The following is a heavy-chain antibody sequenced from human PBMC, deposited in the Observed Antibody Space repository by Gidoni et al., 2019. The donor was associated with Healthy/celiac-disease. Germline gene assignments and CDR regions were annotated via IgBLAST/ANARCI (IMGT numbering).Heavy chain of an antibody. J-gene: IGHJ4*02. CDR1: GYTFTGYY. D-gene: IGHD5-12*01. V-gene: IGHV1-2*02. CDR2: INPNRGGT. CDR3: ARVAYSGDDWNY. Sequence: QVQLVQSGAEVKKPGASVKVSCTASGYTFTGYYMHWVRQAPGKGLEWMGWINPNRGGTNEAQKVKGRGTMTRETSISTAYMERSRLRSDDTAVYYCARVAYSGDDWNYGGQGTLVTVSS.